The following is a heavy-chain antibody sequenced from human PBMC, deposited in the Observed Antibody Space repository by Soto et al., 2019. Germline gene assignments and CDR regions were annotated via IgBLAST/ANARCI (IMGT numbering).Heavy chain of an antibody. V-gene: IGHV3-30*18. Sequence: GGSLRLSCAASGFTFNTFGMHWVRQAPAKGLEWGAVISYDGSDKYYSDSVRGRFTISRDNSMNTLYLQMNSLRTEDTAVYYCANAPNFDCSCYHCYKYYFDYWGQGTLVTVSS. CDR3: ANAPNFDCSCYHCYKYYFDY. D-gene: IGHD3-22*01. CDR2: ISYDGSDK. CDR1: GFTFNTFG. J-gene: IGHJ4*02.